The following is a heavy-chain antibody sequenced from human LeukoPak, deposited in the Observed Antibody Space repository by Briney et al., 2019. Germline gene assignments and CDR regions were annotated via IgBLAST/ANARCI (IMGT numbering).Heavy chain of an antibody. CDR3: ARHVSGSYSPLDY. V-gene: IGHV3-64*01. Sequence: GASVKVSCKASGGTFSSYAMHWVRQAPGKGLEYVSAISSNGGSTYYANSVKGRFTISRDNSKNTLYLQMGSLRAEGMAVYYCARHVSGSYSPLDYWGQGTLVTVSS. CDR2: ISSNGGST. D-gene: IGHD1-26*01. CDR1: GGTFSSYA. J-gene: IGHJ4*02.